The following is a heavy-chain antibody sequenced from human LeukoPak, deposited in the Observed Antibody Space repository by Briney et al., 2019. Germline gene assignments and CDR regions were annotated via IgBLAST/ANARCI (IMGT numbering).Heavy chain of an antibody. D-gene: IGHD2-15*01. V-gene: IGHV3-9*01. Sequence: GRSLRLSCAASGFPFDDYAMHWVRQAPGKGLEWVSGISWYSGSIGYADSVKGRFTISRDNSKNTLYLQMNSLRAEDTAVYYCARGGTYCSGGSCYSLDYWGQGTTVTVSS. J-gene: IGHJ4*03. CDR3: ARGGTYCSGGSCYSLDY. CDR2: ISWYSGSI. CDR1: GFPFDDYA.